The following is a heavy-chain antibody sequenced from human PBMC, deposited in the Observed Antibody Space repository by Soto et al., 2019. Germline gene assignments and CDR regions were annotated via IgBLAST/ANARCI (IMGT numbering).Heavy chain of an antibody. CDR1: GGSISSYY. J-gene: IGHJ6*02. CDR3: ARDQGSPWLRSRMRRDYYYGRDV. Sequence: SETLSLTCTVSGGSISSYYWTWIRQPPGKGLEWIGYIYYSGSTNYNPSLKSRVTISVDTSKNQFSLKLSSVTAADTAVYYCARDQGSPWLRSRMRRDYYYGRDVWGQGTTVTVS. V-gene: IGHV4-59*01. D-gene: IGHD3-10*01. CDR2: IYYSGST.